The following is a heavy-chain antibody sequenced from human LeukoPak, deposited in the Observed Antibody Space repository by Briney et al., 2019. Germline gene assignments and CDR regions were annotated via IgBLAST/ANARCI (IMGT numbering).Heavy chain of an antibody. Sequence: GGSLRLSCAASGFTFSEYWMSWVRQAPGKGLEWVANVKKDGSEKYYVDSVKGRFTISRDNAKNSLYLQMNSLRGEDTAVYYWRTGHYSSVWGQGTLVTVSS. CDR1: GFTFSEYW. D-gene: IGHD4-11*01. J-gene: IGHJ4*02. CDR2: VKKDGSEK. V-gene: IGHV3-7*01. CDR3: RTGHYSSV.